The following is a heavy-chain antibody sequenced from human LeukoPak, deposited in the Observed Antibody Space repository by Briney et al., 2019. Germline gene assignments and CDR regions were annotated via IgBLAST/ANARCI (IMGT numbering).Heavy chain of an antibody. CDR2: ISSSSSYI. CDR3: ARDGPNDILSGFVYYMDV. V-gene: IGHV3-21*01. CDR1: GFTFSSYS. D-gene: IGHD3-9*01. Sequence: GGSLRLSCAASGFTFSSYSMNWVRQAPGKGLEGVSSISSSSSYIYYADSVKGRFTISRDNAKNSLYLQMNSLRAEDTAVYYCARDGPNDILSGFVYYMDVWGKGTTVTVSS. J-gene: IGHJ6*03.